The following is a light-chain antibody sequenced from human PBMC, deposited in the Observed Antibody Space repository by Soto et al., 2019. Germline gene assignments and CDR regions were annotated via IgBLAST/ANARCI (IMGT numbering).Light chain of an antibody. V-gene: IGKV1-39*01. J-gene: IGKJ3*01. CDR2: AAS. CDR1: QSISSY. CDR3: QQSYRTHLT. Sequence: DIQMTQSPSSLSASVGDRVTITCRASQSISSYLNWYQQKPGKAPKLLIYAASSLQSGVPSRFSGSGSGTDFTLTISSLPPEDFATYYCQQSYRTHLTFGPGPKVDIK.